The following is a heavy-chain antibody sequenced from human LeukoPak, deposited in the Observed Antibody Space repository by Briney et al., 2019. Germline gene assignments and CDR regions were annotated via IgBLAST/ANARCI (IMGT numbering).Heavy chain of an antibody. V-gene: IGHV3-30*03. CDR1: GFTFSSYG. J-gene: IGHJ4*02. Sequence: GGSLRLSCAASGFTFSSYGMHWVRQAPGKGLEWVAVISYDGSNKYYADSVKGRFTISRDNSKNTLYLQMNSLRAEDTAVYYCARRSGGYDPNCDYWGQGTLVTVSS. CDR2: ISYDGSNK. D-gene: IGHD5-12*01. CDR3: ARRSGGYDPNCDY.